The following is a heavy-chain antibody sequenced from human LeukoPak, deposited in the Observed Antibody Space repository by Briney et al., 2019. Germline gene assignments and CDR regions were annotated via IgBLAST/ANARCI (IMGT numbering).Heavy chain of an antibody. CDR2: IYYSGST. Sequence: SETLSLTCTVSGGSISSGDYYWSWIRQPPGKGLEWIGYIYYSGSTYYNPSLKSRVTISVDTSKNQFSLKLSSVTAADTAVYYCARGRHYCGSGSYERRHWFDPWGQGTLVTVSS. CDR3: ARGRHYCGSGSYERRHWFDP. V-gene: IGHV4-30-4*08. CDR1: GGSISSGDYY. J-gene: IGHJ5*02. D-gene: IGHD3-10*01.